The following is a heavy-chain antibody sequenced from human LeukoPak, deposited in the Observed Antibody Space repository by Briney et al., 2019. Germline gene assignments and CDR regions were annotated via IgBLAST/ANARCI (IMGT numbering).Heavy chain of an antibody. V-gene: IGHV3-7*03. CDR3: ARGGYSYGPAPFDY. J-gene: IGHJ4*02. CDR1: GFIFRNDW. D-gene: IGHD5-18*01. CDR2: INQDETER. Sequence: PGGSLRLSCATSGFIFRNDWMSWVRQAPGKGLEWVAYINQDETERYYVDSVKDRFTTSRDNSKNTLYLQMNSLRAEDTAVYYCARGGYSYGPAPFDYWGQGTLVTVSS.